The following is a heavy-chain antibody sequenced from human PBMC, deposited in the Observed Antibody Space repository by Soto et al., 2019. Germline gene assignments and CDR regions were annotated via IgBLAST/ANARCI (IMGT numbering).Heavy chain of an antibody. D-gene: IGHD6-6*01. Sequence: QVQLVQSGAEVKKPGASVKVSCKASGYTFTSYDINWVRQATGQGLEWMGWMNSNSGNTGYAQKFQCRVTMTRNTSITTAYMELSSLRSEDTAVYYCARELYSSSSGTRDLAFDYWGQGTLVTVSS. CDR3: ARELYSSSSGTRDLAFDY. V-gene: IGHV1-8*01. CDR2: MNSNSGNT. CDR1: GYTFTSYD. J-gene: IGHJ4*02.